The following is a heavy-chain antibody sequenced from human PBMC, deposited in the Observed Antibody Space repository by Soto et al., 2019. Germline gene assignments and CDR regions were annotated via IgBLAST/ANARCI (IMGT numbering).Heavy chain of an antibody. CDR1: GFTFSDYY. CDR2: ISSSSSYT. D-gene: IGHD2-2*01. J-gene: IGHJ4*02. Sequence: GGSLRLSCAASGFTFSDYYMSWIRQAPGKGLEWVSYISSSSSYTNYADSVKGRFTISRDNAKNSLYLQMSSLRAEDTAVYYCARVGPIVVVPAAIHRYYFDYWGQGTLVTVSS. CDR3: ARVGPIVVVPAAIHRYYFDY. V-gene: IGHV3-11*05.